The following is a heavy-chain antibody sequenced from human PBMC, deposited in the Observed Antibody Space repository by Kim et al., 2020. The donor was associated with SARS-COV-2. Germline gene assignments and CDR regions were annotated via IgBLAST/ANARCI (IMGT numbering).Heavy chain of an antibody. J-gene: IGHJ5*02. CDR3: ASESLGELLSA. Sequence: GGSLRLSCAASGFTFSSYEMNWVRQAPGKGLEWVSYISSSGSTTYYADSVKGRFTISRDNAKNSLYLQMNSLRAEDTAVYYCASESLGELLSAWGQGTLGTLSS. CDR1: GFTFSSYE. CDR2: ISSSGSTT. D-gene: IGHD3-10*01. V-gene: IGHV3-48*03.